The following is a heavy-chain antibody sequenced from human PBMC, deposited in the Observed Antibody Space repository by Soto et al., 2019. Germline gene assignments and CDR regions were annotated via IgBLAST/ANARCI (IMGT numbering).Heavy chain of an antibody. D-gene: IGHD2-2*01. V-gene: IGHV5-10-1*01. CDR3: ATLVVPALIALDYGMDV. CDR2: IDPSDSYT. J-gene: IGHJ6*02. Sequence: GESLKISCNGSGYSFTSYWISWVRQMPGKGLEWMGRIDPSDSYTNYSPSFQGHVTISADKSISTAYLQWSSLKASDTAMYYCATLVVPALIALDYGMDVWGQGTTVTVSS. CDR1: GYSFTSYW.